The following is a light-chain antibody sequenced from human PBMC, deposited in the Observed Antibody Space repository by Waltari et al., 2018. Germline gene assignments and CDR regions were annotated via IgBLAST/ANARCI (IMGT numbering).Light chain of an antibody. V-gene: IGLV1-44*01. Sequence: QSALTQEASVSGTVGQKITLSCTGNSNNIGSYPVGWYQQISHGAPKTVMFGNSLPSGIPDRFSGSKSGTTVSLIISGLQPEDEADYYCSTWDNSLKTWLFGGGTKLTVL. CDR2: GNS. CDR1: SNNIGSYP. CDR3: STWDNSLKTWL. J-gene: IGLJ3*02.